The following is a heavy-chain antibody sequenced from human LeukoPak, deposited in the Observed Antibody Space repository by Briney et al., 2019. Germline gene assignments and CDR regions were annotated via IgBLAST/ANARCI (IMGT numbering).Heavy chain of an antibody. Sequence: PGGSLRLSCAGSGFTFSSHWMTWVRQTPEKGLEWVANIKQDGSEKYYVDSVKGRFTISRDNAKRSLYLQMNSLRAEDTALYYCARADYDFWSGYSTGWFDPWGQGILVTVSS. V-gene: IGHV3-7*01. CDR3: ARADYDFWSGYSTGWFDP. CDR2: IKQDGSEK. J-gene: IGHJ5*02. D-gene: IGHD3-3*01. CDR1: GFTFSSHW.